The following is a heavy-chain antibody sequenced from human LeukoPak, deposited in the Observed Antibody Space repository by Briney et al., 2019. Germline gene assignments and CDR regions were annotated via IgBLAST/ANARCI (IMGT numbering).Heavy chain of an antibody. D-gene: IGHD3-22*01. CDR1: GFTFGDYA. Sequence: GGSLRLSCTASGFTFGDYAMSWFRQAPGKGLEWVGFIRSKAYGGTTEYAASVKGRFTISRDDSKSIAYLQMNSLKTEDTAVYYCTRDGGYYDSSGYYSAEYFQHWGQGTLVTVSS. CDR2: IRSKAYGGTT. J-gene: IGHJ1*01. V-gene: IGHV3-49*03. CDR3: TRDGGYYDSSGYYSAEYFQH.